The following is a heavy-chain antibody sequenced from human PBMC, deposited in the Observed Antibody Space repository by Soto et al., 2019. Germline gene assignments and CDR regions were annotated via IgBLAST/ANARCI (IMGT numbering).Heavy chain of an antibody. D-gene: IGHD3-10*01. CDR2: IRSKANSYAT. J-gene: IGHJ6*02. CDR3: TRAHFEPGNYYYYGMDV. Sequence: AGGSLRLSCAASGFTFSGSAMHWVRQASGKGLEWVGRIRSKANSYATAYAASVKGRFTISRDDSKNTAYLQMNSLKTEDTAVYYCTRAHFEPGNYYYYGMDVWGQGTTVTVSS. V-gene: IGHV3-73*01. CDR1: GFTFSGSA.